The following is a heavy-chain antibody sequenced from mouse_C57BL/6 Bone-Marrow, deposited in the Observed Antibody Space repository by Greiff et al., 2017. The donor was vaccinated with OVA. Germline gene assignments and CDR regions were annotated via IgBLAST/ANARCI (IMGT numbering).Heavy chain of an antibody. CDR2: ISSGSSTI. CDR1: GFTFSDYG. D-gene: IGHD2-3*01. Sequence: VQLKESGGGLVKPGGSLKLSCAASGFTFSDYGMHWVRQAPEKGLEWVAYISSGSSTIYYADTVKGRFTISRDNAKNTLFLQMTSLRSEDTAMYYCARRWPFAYWGQGTLVTVSA. V-gene: IGHV5-17*01. CDR3: ARRWPFAY. J-gene: IGHJ3*01.